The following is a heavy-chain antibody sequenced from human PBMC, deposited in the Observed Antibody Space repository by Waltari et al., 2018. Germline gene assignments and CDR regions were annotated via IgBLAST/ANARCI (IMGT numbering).Heavy chain of an antibody. Sequence: EVQLVESGGGLVKPGGSLRLSCAASGFTFSSYSMNWFRQAPGKGLEWVSSISSSSSYIYYADSVKGRFTISRDNAKNSLYLQMNSLRAEDTAVYYCASGGLARQYFQHWGQGTLVTVSS. CDR3: ASGGLARQYFQH. J-gene: IGHJ1*01. V-gene: IGHV3-21*01. D-gene: IGHD2-15*01. CDR1: GFTFSSYS. CDR2: ISSSSSYI.